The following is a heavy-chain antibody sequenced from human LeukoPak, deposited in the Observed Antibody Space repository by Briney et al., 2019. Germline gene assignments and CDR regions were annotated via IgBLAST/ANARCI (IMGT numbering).Heavy chain of an antibody. CDR1: GFTFISYS. CDR2: INWNGDTT. CDR3: ARERYYDSSGYYYLDV. V-gene: IGHV3-20*04. J-gene: IGHJ6*03. Sequence: PGGSLRLSCAASGFTFISYSIHWVRQAPGKGLEWVSGINWNGDTTDYADSVKGRFTISRDNSKYSLYLQMNSLRAEDTALYYCARERYYDSSGYYYLDVWGKGTTVTVSS. D-gene: IGHD3-22*01.